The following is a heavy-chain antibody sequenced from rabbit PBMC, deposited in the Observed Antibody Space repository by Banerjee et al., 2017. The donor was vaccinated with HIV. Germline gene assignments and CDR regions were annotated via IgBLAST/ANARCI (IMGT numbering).Heavy chain of an antibody. CDR1: GFSFSSSNW. Sequence: EESGGDLVKPEGSLTLTCTASGFSFSSSNWPCWVRQAPGKGLEWIGCIVPGSGVTYYATWAKGRFTISETSSTTVTLQMTSLTAADTATYFCARDNLWGQGTLVTVS. J-gene: IGHJ4*01. V-gene: IGHV1S45*01. CDR2: IVPGSGVT. CDR3: ARDNL.